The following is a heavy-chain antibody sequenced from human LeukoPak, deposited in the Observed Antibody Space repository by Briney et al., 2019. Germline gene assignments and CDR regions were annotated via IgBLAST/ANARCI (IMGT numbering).Heavy chain of an antibody. CDR3: ARAALYYYDSTLLDY. D-gene: IGHD3-22*01. CDR1: GFTFSSYD. V-gene: IGHV3-13*01. Sequence: GGSLRLSCAASGFTFSSYDMHWVRQATGKDLEWVSAIGTAGDTYYPGSVKGRFTISRENAKNSLYLQMNSLRAGDTAVYYCARAALYYYDSTLLDYWGQGTLVTVSS. J-gene: IGHJ4*02. CDR2: IGTAGDT.